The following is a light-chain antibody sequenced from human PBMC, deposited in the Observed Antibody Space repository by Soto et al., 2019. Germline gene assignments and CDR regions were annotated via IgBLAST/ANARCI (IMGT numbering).Light chain of an antibody. CDR2: GAS. CDR3: LQYGNSPYT. Sequence: EIALTQSPGTLSLSLGERATLSCRTSQSVSSGDFAWYQHRPGQAPRLVIYGASTRATGVPDRFSGSGSGTDFTLTISGLEPDDFAVYFCLQYGNSPYTFGQGTKLEMK. V-gene: IGKV3-20*01. J-gene: IGKJ2*01. CDR1: QSVSSGD.